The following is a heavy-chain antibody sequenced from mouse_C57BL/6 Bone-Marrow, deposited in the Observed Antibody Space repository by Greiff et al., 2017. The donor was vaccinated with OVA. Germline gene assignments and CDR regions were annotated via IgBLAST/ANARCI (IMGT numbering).Heavy chain of an antibody. D-gene: IGHD3-3*01. CDR3: ARSRGTDWYFDV. CDR1: GYTFTSYG. Sequence: VQLQESGAELARPGASVKLSCKASGYTFTSYGISWVKQRTGQGLEWIGEIYPRSGNTYYNEKFKGKATLTADKSSSTAYMELRSLTSEDSAVYFCARSRGTDWYFDVWGTGTTVTVSS. J-gene: IGHJ1*03. V-gene: IGHV1-81*01. CDR2: IYPRSGNT.